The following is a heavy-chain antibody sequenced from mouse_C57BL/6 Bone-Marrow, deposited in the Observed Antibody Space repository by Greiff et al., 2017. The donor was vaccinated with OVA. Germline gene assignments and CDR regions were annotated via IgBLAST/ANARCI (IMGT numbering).Heavy chain of an antibody. J-gene: IGHJ2*01. V-gene: IGHV1-82*01. CDR2: IYPGAGDT. CDR1: GYAFSSSW. CDR3: ARTDTTVVRSYYFDY. Sequence: QVQLQQSGPELVKPGASVKISCKASGYAFSSSWMNWVKQRPGKGLEWIGRIYPGAGDTNYNGKFKSKATLTADKSSSTAYMQLSSLTSEDSAVYFCARTDTTVVRSYYFDYWGQGTTLTVSS. D-gene: IGHD1-1*01.